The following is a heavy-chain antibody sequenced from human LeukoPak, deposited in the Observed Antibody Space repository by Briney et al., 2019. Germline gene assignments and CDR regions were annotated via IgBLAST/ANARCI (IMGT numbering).Heavy chain of an antibody. V-gene: IGHV3-66*01. CDR1: GFTVSSNY. CDR3: ARGTRNSGSSWYFDY. Sequence: RGSLRLSCAASGFTVSSNYMSWVRQAPGKGLEWVSVIYSGGSTYYADSVKGRFTISRDNSKNTLYLQMNSLRAEDTAVYYCARGTRNSGSSWYFDYRGQGTLVTVSS. D-gene: IGHD1-26*01. J-gene: IGHJ4*02. CDR2: IYSGGST.